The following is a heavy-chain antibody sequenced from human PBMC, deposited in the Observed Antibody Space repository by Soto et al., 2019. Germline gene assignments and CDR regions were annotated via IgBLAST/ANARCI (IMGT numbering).Heavy chain of an antibody. CDR1: GFTFTSYG. CDR3: ARDVGLDSDDFFAY. D-gene: IGHD3-9*01. J-gene: IGHJ4*02. Sequence: GGSLRLSCTASGFTFTSYGMGWVRQAPGKGLQWVSTIRGDGGQTHYTDSVKGRFSISRDNSKNTVYLQMDSLRAEDTAMYFCARDVGLDSDDFFAYWGQGTQVTVS. CDR2: IRGDGGQT. V-gene: IGHV3-23*01.